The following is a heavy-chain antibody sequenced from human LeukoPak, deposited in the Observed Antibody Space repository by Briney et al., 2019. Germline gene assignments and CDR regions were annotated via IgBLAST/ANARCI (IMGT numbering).Heavy chain of an antibody. V-gene: IGHV3-48*02. CDR3: ARDTEHLYFVFDY. J-gene: IGHJ4*02. CDR1: GFTFSRYS. D-gene: IGHD2-2*02. CDR2: IGRSGSTM. Sequence: PGGSLRLSCAASGFTFSRYSMNWVRQAPGKGLEWVSYIGRSGSTMYYADSVKGRFTISRDNAKNSLYLQMNSLRDEDTAVYYCARDTEHLYFVFDYWGQGTLVTVSS.